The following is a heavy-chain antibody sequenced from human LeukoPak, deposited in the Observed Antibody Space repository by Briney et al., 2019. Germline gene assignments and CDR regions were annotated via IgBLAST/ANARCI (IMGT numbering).Heavy chain of an antibody. V-gene: IGHV3-74*01. CDR3: ARGLPNYYGMDV. CDR2: INGHGTTT. CDR1: GFTFENFW. Sequence: GGSLRLSCAASGFTFENFWIHWVRQGPGKELVWVSRINGHGTTTGYADSVRGRFTISRDNAKNTVYLQMNSLRTEDTAVYYCARGLPNYYGMDVWGQGTTVTVSS. J-gene: IGHJ6*02.